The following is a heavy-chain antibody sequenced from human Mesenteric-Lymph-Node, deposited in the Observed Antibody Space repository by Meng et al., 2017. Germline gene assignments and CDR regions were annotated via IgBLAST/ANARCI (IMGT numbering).Heavy chain of an antibody. Sequence: ASVKVSSKASGYTFTSYYMHWVRQAPGQGLEWMGIINPSGGSTSDAQNFQGRVTMTRDTSTSTVYMELSSLRSGDTAVYYCARDSSGWYFSGEMNWFDPWGQGTLVTVSS. CDR2: INPSGGST. CDR1: GYTFTSYY. CDR3: ARDSSGWYFSGEMNWFDP. D-gene: IGHD6-19*01. V-gene: IGHV1-46*01. J-gene: IGHJ5*02.